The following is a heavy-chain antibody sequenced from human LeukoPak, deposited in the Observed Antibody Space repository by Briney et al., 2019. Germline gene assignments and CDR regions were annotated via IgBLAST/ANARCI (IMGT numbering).Heavy chain of an antibody. Sequence: GGSLRLSCAASGFTFSSYAMHWVRQAPGKGLEWVSGISWNSGSIGYADSVKGRFTISRDNAKNSLYLQMNSLRAEDTALYYCAKDDGSLVRFFDYWGQGTLVTVSS. CDR1: GFTFSSYA. CDR3: AKDDGSLVRFFDY. CDR2: ISWNSGSI. D-gene: IGHD3-16*01. J-gene: IGHJ4*02. V-gene: IGHV3-9*01.